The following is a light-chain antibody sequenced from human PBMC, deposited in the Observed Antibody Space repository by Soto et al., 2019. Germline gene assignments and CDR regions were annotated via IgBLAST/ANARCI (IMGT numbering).Light chain of an antibody. J-gene: IGLJ2*01. V-gene: IGLV2-14*01. Sequence: SALTQPASVSGSPGQSITISCTGTSSDVGGYNYVSWFQQHPGIVPKLMIYEVSNRPSGVSNRFSGSKSVNTASLTISGLQSEDEAYYYCISYTSKSTWVFGGGTQRTVL. CDR3: ISYTSKSTWV. CDR1: SSDVGGYNY. CDR2: EVS.